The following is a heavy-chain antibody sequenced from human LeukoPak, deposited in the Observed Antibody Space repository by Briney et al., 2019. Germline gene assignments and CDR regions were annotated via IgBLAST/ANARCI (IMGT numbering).Heavy chain of an antibody. CDR3: AKEGAMGGLSLLGVFDI. V-gene: IGHV4-4*07. J-gene: IGHJ3*02. Sequence: PSETLSLTCTVSGGSISSYYWSWIRQPAGKGLEWIGRIYTSGSTNYNPSLKSRVTISVDKSKNQFSLKLSSVTAADTAVYYCAKEGAMGGLSLLGVFDIWGQGKMVTVSS. D-gene: IGHD3-16*01. CDR1: GGSISSYY. CDR2: IYTSGST.